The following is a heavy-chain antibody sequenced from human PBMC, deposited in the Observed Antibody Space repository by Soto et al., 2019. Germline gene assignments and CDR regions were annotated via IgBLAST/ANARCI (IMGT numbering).Heavy chain of an antibody. Sequence: EVQLVQSGVEVKKPGESLKISCKASGYSFTTYWIAWVRQMPGKGLEWMGFIYPGDSDTAYSPSFQGQVTISADKSIDTPSQRGRSLRASNTGIYYCARPRHCNGGICSPPLDIWGLGTMVTFSS. CDR3: ARPRHCNGGICSPPLDI. CDR2: IYPGDSDT. J-gene: IGHJ3*02. D-gene: IGHD1-20*01. CDR1: GYSFTTYW. V-gene: IGHV5-51*03.